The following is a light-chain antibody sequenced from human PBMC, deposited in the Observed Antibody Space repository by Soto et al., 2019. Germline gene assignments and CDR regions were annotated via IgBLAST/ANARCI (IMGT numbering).Light chain of an antibody. Sequence: EIVLTQSPGTLSLSPGERAALSCRASQSVSGSYVAWYQQKPGQAPRLLIYGASNRATGIPDRFSGSGSGTDFTLTITRLEPEDFAVYYCQQYNNWPLTFGGGTKVEIK. J-gene: IGKJ4*01. CDR1: QSVSGSY. CDR2: GAS. CDR3: QQYNNWPLT. V-gene: IGKV3-20*01.